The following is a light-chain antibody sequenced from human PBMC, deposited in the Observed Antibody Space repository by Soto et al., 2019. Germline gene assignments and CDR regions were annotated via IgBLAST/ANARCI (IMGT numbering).Light chain of an antibody. J-gene: IGKJ2*01. CDR3: QQYDNLPGT. V-gene: IGKV1-33*01. Sequence: DIQMTQSPSSLSASVGDRVTITCQASQDIVKYINWYQQKAGKAPNLLIYDASNLQPGVPSRFSGSGSGTHFTFTITSLQPEDIATYYCQQYDNLPGTFGQGTKLEVK. CDR1: QDIVKY. CDR2: DAS.